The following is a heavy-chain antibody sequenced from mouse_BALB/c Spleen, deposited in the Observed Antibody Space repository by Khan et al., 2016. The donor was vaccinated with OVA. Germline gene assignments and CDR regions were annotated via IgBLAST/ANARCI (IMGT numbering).Heavy chain of an antibody. Sequence: LQQSGPGLVKPSQSLSLTCTVTGYSITSDYAWNWIRQFPGNKLEWMGYISSTGGTSYNPSLKSRISLTRDTSKNQFFLQLKSVTAEDTATYYCARSLYYSYGYALDCWGRGTLGTVSS. J-gene: IGHJ4*01. CDR1: GYSITSDYA. CDR3: ARSLYYSYGYALDC. CDR2: ISSTGGT. V-gene: IGHV3-2*02. D-gene: IGHD2-14*01.